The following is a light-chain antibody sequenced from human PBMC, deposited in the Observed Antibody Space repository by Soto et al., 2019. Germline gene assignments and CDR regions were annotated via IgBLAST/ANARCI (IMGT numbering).Light chain of an antibody. Sequence: EIVLTQSPATLYWSPGERATLSCRASQSVSNYLAWYQQKPGQAPRLLIYDASNRATGIPARFSGSGSGTDFTLTISSLEPEDFAVYYCQQRSNWPPLTFGGGTKVEIK. J-gene: IGKJ4*01. CDR3: QQRSNWPPLT. V-gene: IGKV3-11*01. CDR2: DAS. CDR1: QSVSNY.